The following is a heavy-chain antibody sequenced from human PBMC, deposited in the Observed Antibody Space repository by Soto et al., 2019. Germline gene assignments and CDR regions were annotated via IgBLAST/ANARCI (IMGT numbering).Heavy chain of an antibody. CDR1: GFTFSNYA. CDR3: ARANSGYDYFDY. D-gene: IGHD5-12*01. V-gene: IGHV3-23*01. Sequence: EVQLLESGGGLVQPGGSRRLSCAASGFTFSNYAMSWVRQAPGKGLEWVSTIRGSGDGTYYADSVKGRFTISRDNSQSTLYLHMNSLRAEDTAVYYCARANSGYDYFDYWGQGTLVTVSS. J-gene: IGHJ4*02. CDR2: IRGSGDGT.